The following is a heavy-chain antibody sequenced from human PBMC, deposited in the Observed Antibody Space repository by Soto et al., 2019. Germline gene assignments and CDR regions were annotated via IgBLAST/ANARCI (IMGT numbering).Heavy chain of an antibody. CDR1: GYTFTMYY. D-gene: IGHD1-26*01. CDR3: ARGGLTGSYYAFDY. J-gene: IGHJ4*02. Sequence: QVQLVQSGAEVKKPGASVTVSCKASGYTFTMYYVHWVGQAPGQGLEWRGINNPMGSRTSYAQKFQGRVTMTRDTSTTTVYMELSSLRSEDTALYYCARGGLTGSYYAFDYWGQGTLVTVSS. V-gene: IGHV1-46*01. CDR2: NNPMGSRT.